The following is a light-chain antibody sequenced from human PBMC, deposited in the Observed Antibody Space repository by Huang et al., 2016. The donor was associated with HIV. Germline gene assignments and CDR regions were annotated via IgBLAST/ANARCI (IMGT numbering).Light chain of an antibody. CDR3: QQRSNWPPLT. CDR1: QSIRSS. J-gene: IGKJ4*01. CDR2: DGS. V-gene: IGKV3-11*01. Sequence: EIVLTQSPATLSLSPGERATLSCRASQSIRSSLAWYQQTPCQAPRLLMYDGSNGATGIPARFIGSGSWTDFTLTISSLEPEDFAVYYCQQRSNWPPLTFGGGTKVEIK.